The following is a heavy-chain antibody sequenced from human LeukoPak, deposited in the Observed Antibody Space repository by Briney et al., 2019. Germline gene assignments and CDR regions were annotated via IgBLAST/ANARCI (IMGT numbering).Heavy chain of an antibody. CDR1: GFTFSDYY. CDR3: ARERDSSGWYEGETFDY. D-gene: IGHD6-19*01. Sequence: SGGSLRLSCAASGFTFSDYYMGWIRQAPGKGLEWVSYISSSGSTIYYADSVKGRFAISRDNAKNSLYLQMNSLRAEDTAVYYCARERDSSGWYEGETFDYWGQGTLVTVSP. CDR2: ISSSGSTI. J-gene: IGHJ4*02. V-gene: IGHV3-11*01.